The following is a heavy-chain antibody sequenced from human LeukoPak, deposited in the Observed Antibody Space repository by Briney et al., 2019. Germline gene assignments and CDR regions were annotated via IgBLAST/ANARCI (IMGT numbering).Heavy chain of an antibody. CDR3: AKSASSVAGTPDY. J-gene: IGHJ4*02. D-gene: IGHD6-19*01. Sequence: GGSLRLSCAASGFTFDDYAMHWVRQAPGKGLEWVSGISWNSGSIGYADSVKGRFTISRDNAKNSLYLQMNSLRAEDTALYYCAKSASSVAGTPDYWGQGTLVTVSS. CDR2: ISWNSGSI. V-gene: IGHV3-9*01. CDR1: GFTFDDYA.